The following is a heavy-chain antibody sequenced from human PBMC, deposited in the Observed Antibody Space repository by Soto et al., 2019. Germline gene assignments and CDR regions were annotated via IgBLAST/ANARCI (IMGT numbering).Heavy chain of an antibody. CDR1: GGSISSGGYY. V-gene: IGHV4-31*03. CDR3: ARAVFWNGHYDY. D-gene: IGHD3-3*01. CDR2: IYYSGNT. J-gene: IGHJ4*02. Sequence: QVQLQESGPGLVKPSQTLSLTCTVSGGSISSGGYYWSWIRQHPGKGLEWIGYIYYSGNTYYNPSLKSRITISVDTSRNQFSLKLTSVTAADTAVYYCARAVFWNGHYDYGGQGTLVTVSS.